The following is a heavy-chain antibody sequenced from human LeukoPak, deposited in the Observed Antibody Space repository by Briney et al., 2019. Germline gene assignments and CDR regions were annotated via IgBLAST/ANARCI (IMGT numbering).Heavy chain of an antibody. CDR2: INTDGSST. CDR1: GLTFSSYW. J-gene: IGHJ4*02. CDR3: ATNPTAGAGIPPIGGFDY. V-gene: IGHV3-74*01. Sequence: GGSLRLSCGASGLTFSSYWMHWVRQAPGKGLVWVSRINTDGSSTIYADSVKGRFTISRDNAKNTLYLQMNSLRAEDTAVYYCATNPTAGAGIPPIGGFDYWGQGTLVTVSS. D-gene: IGHD3-16*01.